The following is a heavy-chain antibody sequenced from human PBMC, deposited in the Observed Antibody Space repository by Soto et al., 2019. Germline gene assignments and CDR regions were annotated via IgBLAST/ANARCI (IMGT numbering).Heavy chain of an antibody. CDR1: GFSLTTSGVG. V-gene: IGHV2-5*02. Sequence: QITLKESGPTRVRPTQTLALTCTFSGFSLTTSGVGVGWIRKTPGKALEWLAVIYWDDDKRYSPSLKSRLTNTKDTYKNQVVLTMADMDPVDTATYFCAHRGYMYGNWDHGYFDYWGQGTLVTVSS. CDR3: AHRGYMYGNWDHGYFDY. CDR2: IYWDDDK. J-gene: IGHJ4*02. D-gene: IGHD5-18*01.